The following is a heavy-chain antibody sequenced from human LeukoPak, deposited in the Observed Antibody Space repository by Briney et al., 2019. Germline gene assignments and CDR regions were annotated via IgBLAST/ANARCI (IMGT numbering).Heavy chain of an antibody. V-gene: IGHV3-23*01. CDR2: ISGSGGST. Sequence: GGSLRLSCAASGFTFSSYAMSWVRQAPGKGLEWVSAISGSGGSTYYADSVKGRFTISRDNSKNMAYLQMNSLRADDTAVYYCASRPPSETYFAVFDYWGQGTLVAVSS. D-gene: IGHD2/OR15-2a*01. CDR1: GFTFSSYA. J-gene: IGHJ4*02. CDR3: ASRPPSETYFAVFDY.